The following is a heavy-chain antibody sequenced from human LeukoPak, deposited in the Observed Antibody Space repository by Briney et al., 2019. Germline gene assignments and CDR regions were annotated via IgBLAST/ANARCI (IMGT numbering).Heavy chain of an antibody. CDR1: GFTFSSYG. CDR2: IKHDGSEK. D-gene: IGHD5-24*01. Sequence: QSGGSLRLSCAASGFTFSSYGMSWVRQAPGKGLQWVANIKHDGSEKYYVDSVMGRFTISRDNAENSVYLRLNSLRAEDTAVYYCARDSWGDDYKGGLGGQGTLVIVSS. CDR3: ARDSWGDDYKGGL. J-gene: IGHJ4*02. V-gene: IGHV3-7*01.